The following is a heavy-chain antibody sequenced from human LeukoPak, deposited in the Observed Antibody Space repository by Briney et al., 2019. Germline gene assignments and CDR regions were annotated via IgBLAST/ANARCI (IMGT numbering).Heavy chain of an antibody. CDR1: GFTFSSYG. Sequence: GGSLRLSCEASGFTFSSYGMSWVRQAPGKGLEWVSGISVSGGNTFYADSVKGRFTISRDNSKNTLYLQMNSLRAEDTAVYYCAKRRTNYDILTGDFDYWGQGTLVTVSS. J-gene: IGHJ4*02. CDR2: ISVSGGNT. CDR3: AKRRTNYDILTGDFDY. V-gene: IGHV3-23*01. D-gene: IGHD3-9*01.